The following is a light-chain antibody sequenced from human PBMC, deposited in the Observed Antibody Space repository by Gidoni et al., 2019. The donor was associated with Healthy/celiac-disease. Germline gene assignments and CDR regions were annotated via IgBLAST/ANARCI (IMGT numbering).Light chain of an antibody. CDR1: QSVSSSS. CDR2: GAS. CDR3: QQYGSSPLCS. J-gene: IGKJ2*04. Sequence: EIVLTQSPGTLSLSPGERATLSRRASQSVSSSSLAWYQQKPGQAPRLLIYGASSRATGIPDRFSGSGSGTYFTLTISRLEPEDCAVYYCQQYGSSPLCSFGQXTKLEIK. V-gene: IGKV3-20*01.